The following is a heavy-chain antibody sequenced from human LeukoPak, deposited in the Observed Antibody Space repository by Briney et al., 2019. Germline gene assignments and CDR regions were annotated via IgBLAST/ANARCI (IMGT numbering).Heavy chain of an antibody. D-gene: IGHD3-9*01. CDR1: GYTFNDYY. Sequence: GASVKVSCMTSGYTFNDYYLHWVRQDPGQGLEWMGWINPNSGRTNYPPKFLGRVTLTTDTSISTAYVELSSLISGDTALYYCARDSSDVLTGYYHFWGQGTLVTVSS. J-gene: IGHJ4*02. CDR3: ARDSSDVLTGYYHF. CDR2: INPNSGRT. V-gene: IGHV1-2*02.